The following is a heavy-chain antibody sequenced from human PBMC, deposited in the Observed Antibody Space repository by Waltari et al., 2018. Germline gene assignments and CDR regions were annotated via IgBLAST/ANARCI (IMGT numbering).Heavy chain of an antibody. J-gene: IGHJ4*02. D-gene: IGHD4-17*01. CDR2: IKQDGSEK. Sequence: EVQLVESGGGLVQPGGSLRLSCAASGFTFSTYWMTWVRQAPGKGVEWVARIKQDGSEKYYVDSVKGRLTISRDNAKNSLYLQMNSLRDEDTAVYYCARGLSIRAMTMVVTIDYWGQGTLVTVSS. V-gene: IGHV3-7*01. CDR3: ARGLSIRAMTMVVTIDY. CDR1: GFTFSTYW.